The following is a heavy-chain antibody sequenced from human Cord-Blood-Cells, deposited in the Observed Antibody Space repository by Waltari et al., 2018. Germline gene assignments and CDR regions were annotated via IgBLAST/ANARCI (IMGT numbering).Heavy chain of an antibody. CDR1: GGSFSGYY. V-gene: IGHV4-34*01. J-gene: IGHJ3*02. CDR2: INHSGST. CDR3: ARGLGYCSSTSCYAFDI. D-gene: IGHD2-2*01. Sequence: QVQLQQWGAGLLKPSETLSLTCAVYGGSFSGYYWSWIRQPPGKGLEWIGEINHSGSTNYNPSLKSRVTISVDTSKNQFSLKLSSVTAADTAVYYCARGLGYCSSTSCYAFDIWGLGTMVTVSS.